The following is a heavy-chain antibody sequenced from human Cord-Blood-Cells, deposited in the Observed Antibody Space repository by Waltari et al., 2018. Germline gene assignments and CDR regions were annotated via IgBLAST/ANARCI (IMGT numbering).Heavy chain of an antibody. CDR1: GGSFSGYY. J-gene: IGHJ5*02. Sequence: QVQLQQWGAGLLKPSETLSLTCAVYGGSFSGYYWSWIRQPPGKGLVWIGEINHSGRTNYNPSLKSRVTISVDTSKNQFSLKLSSVTAADTAVYYCAGSGYSSSWYDTWGQGTLVTVSS. CDR3: AGSGYSSSWYDT. V-gene: IGHV4-34*01. CDR2: INHSGRT. D-gene: IGHD6-13*01.